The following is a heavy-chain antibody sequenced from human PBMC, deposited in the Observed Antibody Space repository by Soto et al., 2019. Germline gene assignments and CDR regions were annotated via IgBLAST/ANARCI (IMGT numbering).Heavy chain of an antibody. V-gene: IGHV1-18*01. D-gene: IGHD5-18*01. Sequence: QVQLVHSGAEVKKPGASVKVSCKASGYTFTSYGISWVRQAPGQGLEWMGWISAYNGNTNYAQKLQGRVTMTTDTSTSTAYMELRSLRSYDTAVYYCARDGWIQLWLKEGGGMDVWGQGTTVTVSS. CDR1: GYTFTSYG. J-gene: IGHJ6*02. CDR3: ARDGWIQLWLKEGGGMDV. CDR2: ISAYNGNT.